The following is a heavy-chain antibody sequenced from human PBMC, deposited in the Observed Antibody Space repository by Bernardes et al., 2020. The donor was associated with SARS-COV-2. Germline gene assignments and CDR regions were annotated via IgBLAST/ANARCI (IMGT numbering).Heavy chain of an antibody. CDR3: ARVGLYYGSGSYYKGSFDY. CDR1: GFSFSDFG. J-gene: IGHJ4*02. Sequence: GGSLRLSCAASGFSFSDFGMHWVRQAPGKGLEWVAVIWYDGSNKYYADSVKGRFTISRDNSKNTLYLQMNSLRAEDMAVYYCARVGLYYGSGSYYKGSFDYWGQGTLVPVSS. D-gene: IGHD3-10*01. CDR2: IWYDGSNK. V-gene: IGHV3-33*01.